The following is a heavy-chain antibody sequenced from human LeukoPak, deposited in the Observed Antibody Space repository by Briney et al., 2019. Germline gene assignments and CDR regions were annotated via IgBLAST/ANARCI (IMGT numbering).Heavy chain of an antibody. Sequence: PGRSLRLSCVASGFTFSSYGMYWVRQAPGKGLEWVAVIWYDGSNKYYADSVKGRFTISRDNSKNTLYLQMNSLRAEDTAVYYCARVLCSGGTCLDAFVIWGQGTMVTVSS. D-gene: IGHD2-15*01. CDR2: IWYDGSNK. CDR3: ARVLCSGGTCLDAFVI. CDR1: GFTFSSYG. V-gene: IGHV3-33*01. J-gene: IGHJ3*02.